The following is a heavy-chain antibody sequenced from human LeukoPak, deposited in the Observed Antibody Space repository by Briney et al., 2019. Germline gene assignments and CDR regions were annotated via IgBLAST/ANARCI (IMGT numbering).Heavy chain of an antibody. CDR1: GFTFSSYA. CDR2: ISGSGGST. J-gene: IGHJ4*02. V-gene: IGHV3-23*01. CDR3: DIVVAASLGGGRDY. D-gene: IGHD2-15*01. Sequence: GGSLRLSCAASGFTFSSYAMSWVRQAPGKGLEWVSAISGSGGSTYYADSVKGRFTISRDNSKNPLYLQMNSLRAEDPAVYYCDIVVAASLGGGRDYWGQGTPVTVSS.